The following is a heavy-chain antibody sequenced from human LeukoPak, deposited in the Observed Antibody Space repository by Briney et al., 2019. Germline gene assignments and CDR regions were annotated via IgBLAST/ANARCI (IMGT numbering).Heavy chain of an antibody. CDR3: AREGGPYRPLDY. CDR1: GGSITSTNY. J-gene: IGHJ4*02. V-gene: IGHV4-4*02. CDR2: VNLQGST. Sequence: PSETLCLTCGVSGGSITSTNYWTWVRQPPGKGLEWIGEVNLQGSTNYNPSLMGRVAISVDMSENHISLQLTSVTAADTAVYYCAREGGPYRPLDYSGQGTLVTGSS.